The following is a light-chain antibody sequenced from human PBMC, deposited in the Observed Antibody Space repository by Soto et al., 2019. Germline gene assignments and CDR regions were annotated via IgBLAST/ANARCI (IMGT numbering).Light chain of an antibody. CDR2: VAS. CDR3: QQFYYYPHT. Sequence: IQMTQSPSSLSASVGDGVTLTGRASHTIATYLNWYQQKPGQVPEVLIYVASRLHVDVRSRFTGSGYGTDFTLTINNLQPEDFAIYYCQQFYYYPHTFGQGTKLEVK. V-gene: IGKV1-39*01. J-gene: IGKJ2*01. CDR1: HTIATY.